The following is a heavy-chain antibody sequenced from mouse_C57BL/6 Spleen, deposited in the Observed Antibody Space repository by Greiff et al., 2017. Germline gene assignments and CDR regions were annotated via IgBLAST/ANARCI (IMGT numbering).Heavy chain of an antibody. CDR2: IRSKSSNYAT. V-gene: IGHV10-3*01. CDR3: VRDGEGSYYFDY. Sequence: DAGGGLVQPKGSLKLSCAASGFTFNTYAMHWVRQAPGKGLEWVARIRSKSSNYATYYADSVKDRFTISRDDSQSMLYLQMNNLKTEDTAMYYCVRDGEGSYYFDYWGQGTTLTVSS. J-gene: IGHJ2*01. CDR1: GFTFNTYA.